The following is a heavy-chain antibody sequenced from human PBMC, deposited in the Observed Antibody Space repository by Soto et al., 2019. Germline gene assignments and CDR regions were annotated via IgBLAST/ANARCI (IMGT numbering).Heavy chain of an antibody. CDR3: ARTSRFAY. J-gene: IGHJ4*02. Sequence: QVLLQQWGAGLLKPSETLSLTCAVYGGSFRDYYWSWIRQPPGKGLEWIGAINHSGSTNYNPSLKSRVTISVDPSKSQFSLRLSSVTAADTAVYYCARTSRFAYWGQGTLVTVSS. V-gene: IGHV4-34*01. CDR1: GGSFRDYY. D-gene: IGHD6-6*01. CDR2: INHSGST.